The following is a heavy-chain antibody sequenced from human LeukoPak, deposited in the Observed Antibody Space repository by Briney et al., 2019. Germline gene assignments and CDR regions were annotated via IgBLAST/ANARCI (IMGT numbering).Heavy chain of an antibody. CDR1: GGSISGYY. V-gene: IGHV4-59*01. D-gene: IGHD2-15*01. J-gene: IGHJ4*02. Sequence: SETLSVTCSVSGGSISGYYWSWIRLPPGKGLEWIGSIYYSGSTNYNPSLQSRVTISVDTSKNQFSLNLSSVTAADTAVYYCARGRYCSGGSCYTDYWGQGTLVTVSS. CDR2: IYYSGST. CDR3: ARGRYCSGGSCYTDY.